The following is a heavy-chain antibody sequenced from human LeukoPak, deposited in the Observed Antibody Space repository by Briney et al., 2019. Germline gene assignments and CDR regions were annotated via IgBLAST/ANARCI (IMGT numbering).Heavy chain of an antibody. CDR1: GFTFSSYE. CDR3: ARDLTLSGSSDY. D-gene: IGHD1-26*01. Sequence: PGGSLRLSCAASGFTFSSYEMNWVRQAPGEGLEWASYISSSGSTIYYADSVKGRFTISRDNAKNSLYLQMNSLRAGDTAVYYCARDLTLSGSSDYWGQGTLVTVSS. J-gene: IGHJ4*02. CDR2: ISSSGSTI. V-gene: IGHV3-48*03.